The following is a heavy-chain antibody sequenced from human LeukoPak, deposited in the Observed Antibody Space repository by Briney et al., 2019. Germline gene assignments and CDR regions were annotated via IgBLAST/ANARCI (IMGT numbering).Heavy chain of an antibody. CDR1: GFTFSSYS. CDR2: ISSSSSYI. V-gene: IGHV3-21*01. J-gene: IGHJ4*02. D-gene: IGHD1-26*01. CDR3: ARMIVGTTGG. Sequence: VGSLRLSCAASGFTFSSYSMNWVRQAPGKGLEWVSSISSSSSYIYYADSVKGRFTISRDNAKNSLYLQMNSLRAEDTAVFYCARMIVGTTGGWGQGTLVTVSS.